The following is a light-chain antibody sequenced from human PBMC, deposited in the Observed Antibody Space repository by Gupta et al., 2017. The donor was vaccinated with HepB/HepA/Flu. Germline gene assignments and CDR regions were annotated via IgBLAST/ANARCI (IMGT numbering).Light chain of an antibody. CDR1: QSVSSY. CDR3: QQRSNSVT. J-gene: IGKJ4*01. CDR2: DAS. Sequence: EIVLTQSPATLSLSPGERATLSCRASQSVSSYLAWYQQKPGQAPRLLIYDASNRATGIPVGFSGGGYKKDFTLTSSRREYEDFAVYYEQQRSNSVTFGRGTKVEIK. V-gene: IGKV3-11*01.